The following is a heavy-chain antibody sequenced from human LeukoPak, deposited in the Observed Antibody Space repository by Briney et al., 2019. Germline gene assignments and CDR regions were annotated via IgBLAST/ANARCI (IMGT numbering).Heavy chain of an antibody. J-gene: IGHJ3*02. CDR1: GFPFSIYW. CDR3: AKDKWRTMVRGVTFDI. D-gene: IGHD3-10*01. Sequence: SGGSLSLSCAASGFPFSIYWMIWVRQAPGKGLEWVANIKQDGSEKYYVDFVKGRFTISRDNAKNSLYLQMNSLRAEDTAVYYCAKDKWRTMVRGVTFDIWGQGTMVTVSS. CDR2: IKQDGSEK. V-gene: IGHV3-7*05.